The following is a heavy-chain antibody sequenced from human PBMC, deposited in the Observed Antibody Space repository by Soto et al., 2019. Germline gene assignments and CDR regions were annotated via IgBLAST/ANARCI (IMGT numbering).Heavy chain of an antibody. V-gene: IGHV3-49*04. CDR3: TRMDSLGSSGSYSGLDV. CDR2: IRNKAYGATT. J-gene: IGHJ6*02. D-gene: IGHD3-10*01. Sequence: GGSLRLSCRASGFTFVDYALTWVRQAPGKGLEWVGFIRNKAYGATTDYAASVQGRFTILRDDARSIAYLQLTRLKVEDTAVYYCTRMDSLGSSGSYSGLDVWGQGTTVTVSS. CDR1: GFTFVDYA.